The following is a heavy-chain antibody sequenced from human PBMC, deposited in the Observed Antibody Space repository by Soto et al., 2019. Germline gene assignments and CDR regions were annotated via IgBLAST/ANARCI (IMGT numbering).Heavy chain of an antibody. CDR1: GGSLSGYF. D-gene: IGHD3-10*01. J-gene: IGHJ4*02. Sequence: SQTLSLTCAVYGGSLSGYFWNWILQPPGKGLEWIGEINHSGSTNHNPSLKSRVTISVDTSKNQFSLKLISVTAAHTAVYYCAARKYYYGSGSYKLDYWGQGTLVTVSS. CDR3: AARKYYYGSGSYKLDY. CDR2: INHSGST. V-gene: IGHV4-34*01.